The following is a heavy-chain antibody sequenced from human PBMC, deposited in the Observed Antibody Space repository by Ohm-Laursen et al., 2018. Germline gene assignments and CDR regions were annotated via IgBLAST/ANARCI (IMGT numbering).Heavy chain of an antibody. Sequence: SETLSLTCTVSGGSISGYYWSWIRQPPGKGLEWIGYIFYSGRTNYNPSLKSRVTISVDTSKNQFSLKLSSVTAADTAVYYCARGRSSSWYYYGMDVWGQGTTVTVSS. D-gene: IGHD6-13*01. CDR2: IFYSGRT. CDR1: GGSISGYY. CDR3: ARGRSSSWYYYGMDV. V-gene: IGHV4-59*12. J-gene: IGHJ6*02.